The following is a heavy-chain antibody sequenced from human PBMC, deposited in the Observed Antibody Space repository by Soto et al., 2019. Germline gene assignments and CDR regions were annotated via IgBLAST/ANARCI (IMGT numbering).Heavy chain of an antibody. CDR3: ARTGGRYSSGYHIYVMDV. V-gene: IGHV4-59*01. J-gene: IGHJ6*02. CDR1: GGSISSYY. D-gene: IGHD5-18*01. Sequence: SETLSLTCTVSGGSISSYYWSWIRQAPGEGLEWIAHIYNSGSGNYNPSLKSRGNITLDTPNNQFSLKLSSETAADPVVYYCARTGGRYSSGYHIYVMDVWGQGTPVTVSS. CDR2: IYNSGSG.